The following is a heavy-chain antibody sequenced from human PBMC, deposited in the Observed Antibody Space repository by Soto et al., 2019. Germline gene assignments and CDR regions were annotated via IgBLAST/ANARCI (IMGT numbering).Heavy chain of an antibody. V-gene: IGHV3-49*04. CDR3: TREPVYYYDSSGRNWFDP. CDR2: IRSKAYGGTT. Sequence: GGSLRLSCTASGFTFGDYAMSWVRQAPGKGLEWVGFIRSKAYGGTTEYAASVKGRFTISRDDSKSIAYLQMNSLKTEDTAVYYCTREPVYYYDSSGRNWFDPWGQGTLVTVSS. D-gene: IGHD3-22*01. J-gene: IGHJ5*02. CDR1: GFTFGDYA.